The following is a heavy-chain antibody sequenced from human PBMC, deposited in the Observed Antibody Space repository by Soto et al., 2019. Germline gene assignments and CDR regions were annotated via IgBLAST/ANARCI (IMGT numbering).Heavy chain of an antibody. J-gene: IGHJ4*02. Sequence: QVQLVQSGAEVKKPGASVKVSCKASGYTFTSYDINWVRQAIGQGLEWMGWMNPNSGNTVYAQKFQGRVTMTRNTSISTAYMELSSLRSEDTAVYYCVRERSYGLDYWGQGTLVTVSS. V-gene: IGHV1-8*01. CDR3: VRERSYGLDY. D-gene: IGHD5-18*01. CDR1: GYTFTSYD. CDR2: MNPNSGNT.